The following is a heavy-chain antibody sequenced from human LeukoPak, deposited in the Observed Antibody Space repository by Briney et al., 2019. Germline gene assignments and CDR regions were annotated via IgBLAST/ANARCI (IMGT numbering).Heavy chain of an antibody. CDR1: GYTFTSYG. V-gene: IGHV1-18*01. CDR3: ARCALYVSGSIDS. CDR2: ISGYNAYT. D-gene: IGHD3-10*01. Sequence: GAPVKVSCKASGYTFTSYGICWVRQAPGQGLEWRGWISGYNAYTNSAQRFQGRVTVTTDTSTTTAIMQLTSLRFDDTAVYYCARCALYVSGSIDSWGQGTLVTVSS. J-gene: IGHJ4*02.